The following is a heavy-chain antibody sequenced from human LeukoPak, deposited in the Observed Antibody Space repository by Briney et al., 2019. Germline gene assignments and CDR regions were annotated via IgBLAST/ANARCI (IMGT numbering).Heavy chain of an antibody. D-gene: IGHD2-15*01. Sequence: GGSLRLSCVTSGFTFSRYSMNWVRQAPGQGLEWVSSISSGSTYIHYADSVKGRFTISRDNARNSLYLQMDSLRPEDTATYYCGCPPGASYSDPWGQGNLGFVSS. CDR1: GFTFSRYS. J-gene: IGHJ5*02. V-gene: IGHV3-21*06. CDR2: ISSGSTYI. CDR3: GCPPGASYSDP.